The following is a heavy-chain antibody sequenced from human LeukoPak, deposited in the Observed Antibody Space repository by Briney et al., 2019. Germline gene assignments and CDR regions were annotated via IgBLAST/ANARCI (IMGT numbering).Heavy chain of an antibody. Sequence: GGSLRLSCVASGFTFSDSAIHWVRQSSGKGLEWIGHMDKETNLYATALAASVKGIFTVSRDDSKNTAYLHMNSLKTEDTALYYCTRDSGTYNWFDPGGQGTLVTVS. CDR1: GFTFSDSA. CDR3: TRDSGTYNWFDP. V-gene: IGHV3-73*01. CDR2: MDKETNLYAT. D-gene: IGHD1-26*01. J-gene: IGHJ5*02.